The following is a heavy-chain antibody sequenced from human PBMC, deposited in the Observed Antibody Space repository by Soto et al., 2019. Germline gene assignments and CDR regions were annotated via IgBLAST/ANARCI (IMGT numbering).Heavy chain of an antibody. J-gene: IGHJ5*01. Sequence: GGSLRLSCAGSAFICSNVWMNWGRQAPGKGLEWVGHIKSKSDDGTTDYAAPVKGRFTISRDDSKNTLYLEMNSLQSEDTALYYCNTYGVGATNSWFDPWGQGTLVTVSS. D-gene: IGHD1-26*01. CDR3: NTYGVGATNSWFDP. CDR1: AFICSNVW. CDR2: IKSKSDDGTT. V-gene: IGHV3-15*01.